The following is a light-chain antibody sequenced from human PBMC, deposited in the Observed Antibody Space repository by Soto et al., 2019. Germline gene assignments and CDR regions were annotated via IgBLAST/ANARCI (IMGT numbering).Light chain of an antibody. Sequence: EIVMTQSPATLSVSPGERATLSCRASQSVNSNLAWYRQKPGQAPRLLISDASTRATGVPARFSGSGSGTEFTLTISSLQSEDSGIYXXXXYNFWPPLTFGGGTKVEIK. CDR2: DAS. CDR1: QSVNSN. V-gene: IGKV3-15*01. J-gene: IGKJ4*01. CDR3: XXYNFWPPLT.